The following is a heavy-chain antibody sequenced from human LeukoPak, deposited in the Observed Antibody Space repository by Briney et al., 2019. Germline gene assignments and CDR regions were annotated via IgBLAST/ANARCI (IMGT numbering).Heavy chain of an antibody. CDR1: GGSFSGYY. D-gene: IGHD6-19*01. CDR2: INHSGSA. V-gene: IGHV4-34*01. J-gene: IGHJ3*02. Sequence: SETLSLTCAVYGGSFSGYYGSWVRQPPGKGLEWIGEINHSGSANYNPSLKSRVTISLDTSKNQFSLKLSSVTAADTAVYYCARDVAVVGIDAFDIWGQGTMVTVSS. CDR3: ARDVAVVGIDAFDI.